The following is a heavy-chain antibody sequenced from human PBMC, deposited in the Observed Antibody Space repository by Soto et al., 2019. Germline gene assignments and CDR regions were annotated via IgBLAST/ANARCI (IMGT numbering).Heavy chain of an antibody. D-gene: IGHD3-10*01. J-gene: IGHJ6*03. CDR2: IYYSGST. CDR3: ARLSKERTGSVSYYSENYYYYYYMDV. CDR1: GGSISSYY. V-gene: IGHV4-59*08. Sequence: SETLSLTCTVSGGSISSYYWSWIRQPPGKGLEWIGYIYYSGSTNYNPSLKSRVTISVDTSKNQFSLKLSSVTAADTAVYYCARLSKERTGSVSYYSENYYYYYYMDVWGKGTTVTVSS.